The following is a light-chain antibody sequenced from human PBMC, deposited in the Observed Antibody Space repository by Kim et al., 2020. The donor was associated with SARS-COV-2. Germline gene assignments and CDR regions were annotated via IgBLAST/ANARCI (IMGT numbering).Light chain of an antibody. CDR1: QDISTY. J-gene: IGKJ4*01. CDR2: GAS. V-gene: IGKV1-8*01. CDR3: QHYYNYPLS. Sequence: GDRVTISCRASQDISTYLAWYQQKPATPPKLLISGASTLEAGVPSRFSGSGSGTDFTLTINYLQSEDFATYYCQHYYNYPLSFGGGTKVEIK.